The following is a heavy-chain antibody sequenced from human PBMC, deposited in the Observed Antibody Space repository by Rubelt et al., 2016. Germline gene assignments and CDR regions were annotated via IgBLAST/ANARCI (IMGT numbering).Heavy chain of an antibody. CDR1: DGSFSGYY. CDR2: INHSGSI. D-gene: IGHD2-21*02. J-gene: IGHJ6*02. CDR3: ALTTIIPGMDV. V-gene: IGHV4-34*02. Sequence: QAQLLQWGAGLLKPSETLSLICGFSDGSFSGYYWSWIRQPPGKGLEWIGEINHSGSINYNPSLTTRVTISVDTSKNQFSLKLSSVTAADTAVYYCALTTIIPGMDVWGQGTTVTVSS.